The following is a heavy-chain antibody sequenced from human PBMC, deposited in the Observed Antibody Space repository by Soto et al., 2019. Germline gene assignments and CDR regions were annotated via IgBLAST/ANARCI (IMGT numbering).Heavy chain of an antibody. Sequence: QITLKESGPTLVNPTQTLTLTCTFSGFSLSTSGAAVGWIRQPPGKALVWLALVYWDDDKRYSPSIKNRVTITNDTSKNQVVLTLTNAEPVDTATYYCAHRQLVTLCGLVTQTDVWFASWGQGPLVTVPS. CDR1: GFSLSTSGAA. CDR2: VYWDDDK. CDR3: AHRQLVTLCGLVTQTDVWFAS. J-gene: IGHJ5*01. D-gene: IGHD5-18*01. V-gene: IGHV2-5*02.